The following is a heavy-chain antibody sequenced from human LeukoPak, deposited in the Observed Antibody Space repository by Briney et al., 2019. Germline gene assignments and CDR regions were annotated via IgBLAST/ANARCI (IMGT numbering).Heavy chain of an antibody. D-gene: IGHD6-6*01. CDR3: ARGRKSSIAAGFDY. Sequence: SETLSLTCAVYGGSFTGYYWSWIRQPPGKGLEWIGEINHSGSTNYNPPLKRRVTISVDTSKNQFSLKLSSVTAADTAVYYCARGRKSSIAAGFDYWGQGTLVTVS. CDR1: GGSFTGYY. V-gene: IGHV4-34*01. CDR2: INHSGST. J-gene: IGHJ4*02.